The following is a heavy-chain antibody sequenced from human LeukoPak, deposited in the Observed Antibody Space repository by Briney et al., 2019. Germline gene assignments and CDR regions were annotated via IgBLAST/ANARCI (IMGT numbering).Heavy chain of an antibody. CDR2: ISWNSGSI. CDR1: GFTFDDYA. V-gene: IGHV3-9*01. Sequence: GGSLSLSCAASGFTFDDYAMHWVRQAPGQGLEWVSGISWNSGSIGYVDSVKGRFTISRDNAKNSLYLQMNSLRAEDTALYYCAKEFLAYDAFDIWGQGTMVTVFS. CDR3: AKEFLAYDAFDI. J-gene: IGHJ3*02.